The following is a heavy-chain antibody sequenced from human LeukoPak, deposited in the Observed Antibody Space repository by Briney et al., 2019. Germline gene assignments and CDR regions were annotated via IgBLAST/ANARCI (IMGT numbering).Heavy chain of an antibody. J-gene: IGHJ2*01. CDR1: GFTFRDYY. V-gene: IGHV3-11*01. D-gene: IGHD6-13*01. Sequence: AGGSLRLSCAASGFTFRDYYMSWIRQAPGKGLEWVSYISGSDNTIYYTDSVKGRFTISRDNAKNSLYLQVNSLRAEDTAVYYCARRVAGLPYWYFDLWGRGTLVTVSS. CDR3: ARRVAGLPYWYFDL. CDR2: ISGSDNTI.